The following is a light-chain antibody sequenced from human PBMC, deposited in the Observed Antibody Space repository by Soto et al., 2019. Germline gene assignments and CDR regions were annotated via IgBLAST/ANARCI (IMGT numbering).Light chain of an antibody. CDR1: SSDVGGYNY. V-gene: IGLV2-14*01. CDR2: EVS. Sequence: QSALTQPASVSGSPGQSITISCTGTSSDVGGYNYVSWYQQHPGKAPKLMIYEVSSRPSGFSSRFSGSKSGNTASLTISGLQAKDEADYYCSSYTSSNTLVFGGGTKLTVL. CDR3: SSYTSSNTLV. J-gene: IGLJ2*01.